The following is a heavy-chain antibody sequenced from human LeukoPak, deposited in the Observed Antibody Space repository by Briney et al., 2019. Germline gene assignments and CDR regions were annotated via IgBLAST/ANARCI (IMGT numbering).Heavy chain of an antibody. CDR1: GYSFITYW. D-gene: IGHD5-12*01. J-gene: IGHJ4*02. CDR2: IDPTDSDT. CDR3: ARPGDGGYVHFDY. Sequence: GESLRISCKTSGYSFITYWISWVRQMPGKGLEWMGRIDPTDSDTNYSPSFQAHVSISADKSTSTVYLQWSSLKASDTAMYYCARPGDGGYVHFDYWGQGTLVTVSS. V-gene: IGHV5-10-1*01.